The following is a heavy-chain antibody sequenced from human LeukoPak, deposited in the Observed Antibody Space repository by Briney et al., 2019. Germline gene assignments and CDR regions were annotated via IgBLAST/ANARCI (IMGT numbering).Heavy chain of an antibody. Sequence: GGSLRLSCAASGFIFSNYGMSWVRQAPGKGLECVSSITFSSSHIYYADSVKGRFTISRDNTKDSLYLQMNSLRAEDTAIYYCARGPQFSGPGWFDPWGQGTLVTVSS. CDR3: ARGPQFSGPGWFDP. V-gene: IGHV3-21*01. D-gene: IGHD3-10*01. CDR2: ITFSSSHI. CDR1: GFIFSNYG. J-gene: IGHJ5*02.